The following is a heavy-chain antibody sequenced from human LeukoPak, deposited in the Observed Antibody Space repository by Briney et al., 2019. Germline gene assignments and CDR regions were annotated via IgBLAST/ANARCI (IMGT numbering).Heavy chain of an antibody. Sequence: GGSLRLSCAASGFTFSDYYMSWIRQVPGKGLEWVSYISSSGSTIYYADSVKGRFTISRDNSKNSLYLQMNSLRAEDTAVYYCARDRDDYGDYVFGYWGQGTLVTVSS. CDR3: ARDRDDYGDYVFGY. D-gene: IGHD4-17*01. CDR1: GFTFSDYY. CDR2: ISSSGSTI. J-gene: IGHJ4*02. V-gene: IGHV3-11*01.